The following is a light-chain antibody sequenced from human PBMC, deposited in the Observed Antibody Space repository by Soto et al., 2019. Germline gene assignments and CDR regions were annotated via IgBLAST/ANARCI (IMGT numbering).Light chain of an antibody. V-gene: IGKV3-11*01. CDR1: QSISTY. Sequence: IVLTQSPATLSLSPGERATLSCRASQSISTYLAWYQQKPGQAPRLLIYDASNRATGTPARFSGSGSGTEFSFTISSLEPEDFAVNYCLQRSHWPPFTFGQGTKLEL. J-gene: IGKJ2*01. CDR2: DAS. CDR3: LQRSHWPPFT.